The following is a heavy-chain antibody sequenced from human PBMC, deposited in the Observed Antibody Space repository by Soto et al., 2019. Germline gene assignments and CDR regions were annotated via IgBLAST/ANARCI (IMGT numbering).Heavy chain of an antibody. CDR2: MNLDTGGT. D-gene: IGHD5-18*01. Sequence: QVQLVQSGAEVKKPGASVRVSCEASGYRFTAYYIHWVRQAPGQGLEWMGRMNLDTGGTTYAQKFQGRVTMTRDTSISTAYMEVSSLKSDDTAMYYCARDGNFAFLGYSFVFDFWGQGTLVTVSS. CDR1: GYRFTAYY. J-gene: IGHJ4*02. V-gene: IGHV1-2*06. CDR3: ARDGNFAFLGYSFVFDF.